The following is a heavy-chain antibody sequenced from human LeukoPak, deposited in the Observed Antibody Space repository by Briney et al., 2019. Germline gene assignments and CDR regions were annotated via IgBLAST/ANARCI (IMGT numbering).Heavy chain of an antibody. V-gene: IGHV4-39*07. CDR3: SREQIRGSGTYYYNLFDP. D-gene: IGHD3-10*01. J-gene: IGHJ5*02. CDR2: IYYSGTT. CDR1: GGSISSSSYY. Sequence: KPSETLSLTCTVSGGSISSSSYYWGWIRQPPGKGLEWIGIIYYSGTTYYNPSLKSRLTISVDTSKNHFSLKLSSVTAADTAVYYCSREQIRGSGTYYYNLFDPWGQGTLVTVSS.